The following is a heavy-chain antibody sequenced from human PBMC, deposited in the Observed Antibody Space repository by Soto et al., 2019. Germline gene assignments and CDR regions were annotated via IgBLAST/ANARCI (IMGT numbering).Heavy chain of an antibody. CDR1: GGTFSSYA. V-gene: IGHV1-69*01. Sequence: QVQLVQSGAEVKKPGSSVKVSCKASGGTFSSYAISWVRQAPGQGLEWMGGIIPIFGTAKYAQKFQGRVTITADESTSTAYMELSSLRSEDKAVYYCARDLNRVSTYYYDSSGPLGYWGQGTLDTVSS. J-gene: IGHJ4*02. D-gene: IGHD3-22*01. CDR2: IIPIFGTA. CDR3: ARDLNRVSTYYYDSSGPLGY.